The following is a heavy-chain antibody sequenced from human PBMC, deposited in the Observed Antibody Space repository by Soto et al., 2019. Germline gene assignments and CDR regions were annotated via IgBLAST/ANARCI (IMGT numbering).Heavy chain of an antibody. V-gene: IGHV4-39*01. CDR2: VFYDGYT. D-gene: IGHD6-19*01. Sequence: PSETLSLTCTVSGDSISGSPYFWGWIRQPPGKRLEWIGSVFYDGYTLYTPSLRSRVTISVDTSKNQFSLKMTSVAVADTATNFCERRQVAVLHSWAEATLVTVPS. J-gene: IGHJ4*02. CDR1: GDSISGSPYF. CDR3: ERRQVAVLHS.